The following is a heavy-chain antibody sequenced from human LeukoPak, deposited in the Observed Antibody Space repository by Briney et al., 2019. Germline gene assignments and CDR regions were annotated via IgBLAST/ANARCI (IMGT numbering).Heavy chain of an antibody. CDR3: ARGSTPLAGSESYYNGNWFDP. CDR1: GGSFSGYY. J-gene: IGHJ5*02. CDR2: INHSGST. D-gene: IGHD3-10*01. V-gene: IGHV4-34*01. Sequence: SETLPLTCAVYGGSFSGYYWSWIRQPPGKGLEWIGEINHSGSTNYNPSLKSRVTISVDTSKNQFSLKLSSVTAADTAVYYCARGSTPLAGSESYYNGNWFDPWGQGTLVTVSS.